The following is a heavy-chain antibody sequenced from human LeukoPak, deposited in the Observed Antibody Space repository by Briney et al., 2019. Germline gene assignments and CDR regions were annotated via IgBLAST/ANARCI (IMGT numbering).Heavy chain of an antibody. CDR2: INPNSGGT. D-gene: IGHD3-10*01. Sequence: ASVTVSCKASGGTFSSYAISWVRQAPGQGLEWMGWINPNSGGTNYAQKFQGRVTMTRDTSISTAYMELSRLRSDDTAVYYCARSEYMVRGVTTDYWGQGTLVTVSS. V-gene: IGHV1-2*02. J-gene: IGHJ4*02. CDR1: GGTFSSYA. CDR3: ARSEYMVRGVTTDY.